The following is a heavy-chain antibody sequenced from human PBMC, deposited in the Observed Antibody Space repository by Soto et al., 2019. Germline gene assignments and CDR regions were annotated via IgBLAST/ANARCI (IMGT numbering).Heavy chain of an antibody. V-gene: IGHV1-18*01. CDR1: DKAFLSYG. J-gene: IGHJ4*02. CDR3: ATQIDTVMVFRD. D-gene: IGHD5-18*01. CDR2: ISPYNGNT. Sequence: QVQLVHSGAEVKKPGASVKVSCKASDKAFLSYGISWVRQGPGQGLEWMGWISPYNGNTNYAQKLQGRVTMTTDTSTSTAYMELRSLRSDDTAVYYCATQIDTVMVFRDWGQGTLVTVSS.